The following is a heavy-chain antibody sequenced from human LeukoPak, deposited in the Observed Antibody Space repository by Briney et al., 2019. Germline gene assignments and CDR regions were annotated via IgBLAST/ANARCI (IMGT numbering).Heavy chain of an antibody. V-gene: IGHV1-2*02. Sequence: ASVKVSCKASGGTFSSYAISWVRQAPGQGLEWMGWINPNSGGTKYAQNFQGRVTMTRDTSISTAYMELSGLRSDDTAVYYCARDRGGDAFDIWGQGTMVTVSS. J-gene: IGHJ3*02. D-gene: IGHD3-10*01. CDR1: GGTFSSYA. CDR2: INPNSGGT. CDR3: ARDRGGDAFDI.